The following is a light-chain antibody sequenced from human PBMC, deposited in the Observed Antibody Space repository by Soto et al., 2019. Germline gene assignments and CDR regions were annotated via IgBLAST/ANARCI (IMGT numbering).Light chain of an antibody. CDR2: EVN. CDR1: SSDVGGYTY. CDR3: SSYTSSSTLYV. J-gene: IGLJ1*01. V-gene: IGLV2-14*01. Sequence: QSALTQPASVSGSPRQSNTISCTGASSDVGGYTYVSWYQQHPGKAPKLMIYEVNNRPSGVFHRFSGSKSGNTASLTISGLQAEDEADYYCSSYTSSSTLYVFGTGTKLTVL.